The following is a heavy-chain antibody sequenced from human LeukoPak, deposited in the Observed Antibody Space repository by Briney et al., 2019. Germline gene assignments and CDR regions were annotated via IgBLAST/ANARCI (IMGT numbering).Heavy chain of an antibody. D-gene: IGHD6-19*01. V-gene: IGHV3-23*01. CDR1: GLTFSTYS. Sequence: GGSLRLSCAVSGLTFSTYSITWVRQGPGKGLEWVSSIYNSGAKIFYADSVKGRFTISRDNSKNMLYLQMNSLRVEDTAVYYCAKDVAPDSGWDLDYWGQGTLVTVSS. CDR2: IYNSGAKI. J-gene: IGHJ4*02. CDR3: AKDVAPDSGWDLDY.